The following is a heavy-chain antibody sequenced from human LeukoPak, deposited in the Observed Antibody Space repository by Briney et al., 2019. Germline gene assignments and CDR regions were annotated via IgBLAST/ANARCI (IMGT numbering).Heavy chain of an antibody. Sequence: PSKTLSLTCTVSGGSVGSVSSYWTWIRQPPGKGLEWIGYVYHTGGTKYNPSLKSRVTISLDTPKNQFSLRLSSVTAADTAVYYCARDSRHPYYYGLDVWGQGTTVIVSS. J-gene: IGHJ6*02. CDR1: GGSVGSVSSY. CDR3: ARDSRHPYYYGLDV. V-gene: IGHV4-61*01. CDR2: VYHTGGT.